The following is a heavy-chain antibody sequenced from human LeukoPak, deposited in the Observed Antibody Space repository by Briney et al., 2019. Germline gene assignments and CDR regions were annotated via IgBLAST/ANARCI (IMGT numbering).Heavy chain of an antibody. CDR2: ISGSGRST. Sequence: GGSLRLSCAASGFTFSNYAMGWVRPSPGKGLEWVSTISGSGRSTYYADSVKGRFTVSRDNSKNTPYLQMNSLRAEDTAVYYCAKDLSSSPEFYFDYWGQGTLVTVSS. D-gene: IGHD6-19*01. V-gene: IGHV3-23*01. CDR1: GFTFSNYA. J-gene: IGHJ4*02. CDR3: AKDLSSSPEFYFDY.